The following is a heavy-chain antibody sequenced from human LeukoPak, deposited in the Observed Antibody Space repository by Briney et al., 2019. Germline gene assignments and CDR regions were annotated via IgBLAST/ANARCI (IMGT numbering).Heavy chain of an antibody. J-gene: IGHJ1*01. Sequence: VASVKVSCKASGGTLSGYAISWVRQAPGQGLEWMGGIIPIYGTPHSAQKFQGRVTITTDESTSTAFMDLSSLRSEDTAVYYCARDGYCRGSSCPFQHWGQGTMVTVSS. CDR1: GGTLSGYA. CDR3: ARDGYCRGSSCPFQH. CDR2: IIPIYGTP. V-gene: IGHV1-69*05. D-gene: IGHD2-2*03.